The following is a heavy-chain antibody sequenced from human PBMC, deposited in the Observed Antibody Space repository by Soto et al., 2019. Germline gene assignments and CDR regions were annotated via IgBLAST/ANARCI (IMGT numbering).Heavy chain of an antibody. CDR3: ARDPSLGHYDSWSGSHSSYYYYGMDV. V-gene: IGHV1-18*01. Sequence: ASVKVSCKASGYTFTSYGISWVRQAPGQGLEWMGWISAYNGNTNYAQKLQGRVTMTTDTSTSTVYMELSSLRSEDTAVYYCARDPSLGHYDSWSGSHSSYYYYGMDVWGQGTTVTVSS. CDR1: GYTFTSYG. CDR2: ISAYNGNT. D-gene: IGHD3-3*01. J-gene: IGHJ6*02.